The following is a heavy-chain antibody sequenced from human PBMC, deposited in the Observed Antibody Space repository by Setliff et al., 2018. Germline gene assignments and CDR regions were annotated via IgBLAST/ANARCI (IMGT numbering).Heavy chain of an antibody. V-gene: IGHV1-69*04. CDR1: GGTFSSYA. Sequence: GASVKVSCKASGGTFSSYAISWVRQAPGQGLEWMGRIIPTFGRANYAQKLQGRVTITADKSTSTAYMELSSLRSEDTAVYYCARDRPPYYYDSSGCDYSAGNFDYWGQGTLVTVSS. CDR3: ARDRPPYYYDSSGCDYSAGNFDY. J-gene: IGHJ4*02. D-gene: IGHD3-22*01. CDR2: IIPTFGRA.